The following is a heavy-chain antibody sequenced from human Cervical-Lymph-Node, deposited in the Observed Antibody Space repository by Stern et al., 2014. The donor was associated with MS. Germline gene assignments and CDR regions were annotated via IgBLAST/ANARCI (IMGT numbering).Heavy chain of an antibody. D-gene: IGHD6-19*01. CDR3: ARGGIALALNWFDL. CDR2: VYYTGSN. V-gene: IGHV4-59*01. Sequence: QVQLQESGPGLVKPSETLSLMCTVSGDSIRNYYWNWIRQTPGRGLQWIGYVYYTGSNSYNPSLKCRVTISLGTSKNQFSLKLDSVTAADTAVYYCARGGIALALNWFDLWGQGTPVTVSS. CDR1: GDSIRNYY. J-gene: IGHJ5*02.